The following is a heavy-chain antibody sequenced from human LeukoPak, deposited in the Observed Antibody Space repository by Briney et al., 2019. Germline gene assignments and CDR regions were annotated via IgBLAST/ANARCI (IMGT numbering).Heavy chain of an antibody. V-gene: IGHV3-64*01. CDR2: ISSNGGST. D-gene: IGHD6-19*01. CDR1: VFSLSGYA. Sequence: GGSLRLSCSASVFSLSGYAMCWVRQAPGKGLEYVSAISSNGGSTYYANSVKGRFTISRDNSKNTVYLQMNNMRVDDTAVYYCARVAGWHWFDPWGQGTLVTVSS. J-gene: IGHJ5*02. CDR3: ARVAGWHWFDP.